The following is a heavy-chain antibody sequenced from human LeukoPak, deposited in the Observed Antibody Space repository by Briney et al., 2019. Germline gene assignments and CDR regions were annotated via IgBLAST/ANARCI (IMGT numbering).Heavy chain of an antibody. Sequence: GGSLRLSCAASGFTFSNAWMSWVRQAPGKGPEWVGRIKSKTDGGTTDYAAPVKGRFTISRDDSKNTLYLQMNSLKTEDTAVYYCTTTSDYGDHKRWGQGTLVTVSS. J-gene: IGHJ4*02. CDR2: IKSKTDGGTT. V-gene: IGHV3-15*01. CDR1: GFTFSNAW. D-gene: IGHD4-17*01. CDR3: TTTSDYGDHKR.